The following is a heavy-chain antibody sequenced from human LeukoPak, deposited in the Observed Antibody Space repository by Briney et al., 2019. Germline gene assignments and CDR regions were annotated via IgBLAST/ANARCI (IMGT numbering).Heavy chain of an antibody. Sequence: GASVRVSCKASGGTFSSYAISWVRQAPGQGLEWMGGIIPIFGTANYAQKFQGRVTITADESTSTAYMELSSLRSEDTAVYYCASTPPYYYDSSGYYPMGYFDYWGQGTLVTASS. CDR2: IIPIFGTA. CDR3: ASTPPYYYDSSGYYPMGYFDY. V-gene: IGHV1-69*13. CDR1: GGTFSSYA. D-gene: IGHD3-22*01. J-gene: IGHJ4*02.